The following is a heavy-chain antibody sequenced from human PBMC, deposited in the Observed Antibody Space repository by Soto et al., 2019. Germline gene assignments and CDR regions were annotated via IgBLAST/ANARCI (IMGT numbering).Heavy chain of an antibody. Sequence: GGSLRLSCAASGFTFSSYAMNWVRQAPGKGLKWVSCISGSGVSTYSADSVKGRFTISRDNSKNTLHLQVNSLRAEDTAVYFCAKVRSKYYYYYGMDVWGHGTTGTVSS. V-gene: IGHV3-23*01. CDR3: AKVRSKYYYYYGMDV. D-gene: IGHD1-26*01. CDR1: GFTFSSYA. J-gene: IGHJ6*02. CDR2: ISGSGVST.